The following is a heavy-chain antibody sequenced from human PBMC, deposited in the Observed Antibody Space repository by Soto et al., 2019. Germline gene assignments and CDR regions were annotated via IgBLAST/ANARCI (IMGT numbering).Heavy chain of an antibody. V-gene: IGHV4-59*01. J-gene: IGHJ4*02. CDR2: IYYSGST. CDR1: GGSISSYY. D-gene: IGHD1-26*01. CDR3: ARDMVGAFDY. Sequence: SSETLSLTCTVSGGSISSYYWSWIRQPPGKGLEWIGYIYYSGSTNYNPSLKSRVTISVDTSKNQFSLKLSSVTAADTAVYYCARDMVGAFDYWGQGTLVTVSS.